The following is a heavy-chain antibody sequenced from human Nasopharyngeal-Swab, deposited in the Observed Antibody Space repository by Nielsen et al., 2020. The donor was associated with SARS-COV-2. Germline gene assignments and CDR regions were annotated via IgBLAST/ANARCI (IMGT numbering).Heavy chain of an antibody. J-gene: IGHJ4*02. CDR1: GFTFDDYT. CDR3: ARGTADYSNPSFDY. V-gene: IGHV3-9*03. D-gene: IGHD4-11*01. Sequence: SLKISCAASGFTFDDYTMHWVRQAPGKGLEWVSGINWNSGRKGYADSVKGRFTISRDNAKNSLYLLVNSLRSEDMALYYCARGTADYSNPSFDYWGQGTLVTVPS. CDR2: INWNSGRK.